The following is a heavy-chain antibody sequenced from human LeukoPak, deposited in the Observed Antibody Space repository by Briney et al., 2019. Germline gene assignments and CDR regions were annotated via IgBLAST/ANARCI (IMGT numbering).Heavy chain of an antibody. D-gene: IGHD4-23*01. Sequence: PSETLSLTCTVSGGSISSYYWSWIRQPPGKGLEWIGYIYYSGSTNYNPSLKSRVTISVDTSKNQFSLKLSSVTAADTAVYYCARGLLGGTVATYPRRQTGYYFDYWGQGTLVTVSS. CDR3: ARGLLGGTVATYPRRQTGYYFDY. CDR2: IYYSGST. V-gene: IGHV4-59*12. J-gene: IGHJ4*02. CDR1: GGSISSYY.